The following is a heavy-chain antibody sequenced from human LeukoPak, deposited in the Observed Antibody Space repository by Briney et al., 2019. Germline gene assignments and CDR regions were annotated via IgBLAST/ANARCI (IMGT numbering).Heavy chain of an antibody. J-gene: IGHJ5*02. CDR1: GGSISSYY. CDR2: IYSSGST. V-gene: IGHV4-4*09. D-gene: IGHD1-26*01. CDR3: ARHRVGVTLFDP. Sequence: SETLSLTCTVSGGSISSYYWSRIRQPPGKGLEWIGYIYSSGSTNYNPSLKSRVTISVDTSKNQFSLKLSSVTAADTAVYYCARHRVGVTLFDPWGQGTLVTVAS.